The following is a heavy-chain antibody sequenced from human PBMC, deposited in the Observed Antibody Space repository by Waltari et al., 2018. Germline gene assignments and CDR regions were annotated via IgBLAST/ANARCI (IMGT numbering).Heavy chain of an antibody. J-gene: IGHJ4*02. CDR1: GFTFSTYA. D-gene: IGHD2-15*01. CDR2: IRSVGIST. CDR3: AKDQRGQGRSTPCNFDY. V-gene: IGHV3-23*01. Sequence: EVQLLESGGGLVQPGGSLRLSWAAFGFTFSTYAMSWVRQAPGKGLEWVSTIRSVGISTYYADSVKGRLTISRDNSNNTLYLQMNSLRAEDTAVYYCAKDQRGQGRSTPCNFDYWGQGTLVTVSS.